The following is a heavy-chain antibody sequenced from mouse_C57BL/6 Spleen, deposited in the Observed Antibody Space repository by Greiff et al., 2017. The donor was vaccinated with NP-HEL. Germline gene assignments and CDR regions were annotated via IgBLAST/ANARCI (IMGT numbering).Heavy chain of an antibody. Sequence: QVQLQQPGTELFPPGASVKLSCKASGYTFTSYWLHCLQQSTPPLLSWIFHLNPSHCGTNYNEKFKSKATLTVDKSSSTAYMQLSSLTSEDSAVYYCARRIPHYYGSSAMDYWGQGTSVTVSS. V-gene: IGHV1-53*01. CDR3: ARRIPHYYGSSAMDY. J-gene: IGHJ4*01. CDR2: LNPSHCGT. CDR1: GYTFTSYW. D-gene: IGHD1-1*01.